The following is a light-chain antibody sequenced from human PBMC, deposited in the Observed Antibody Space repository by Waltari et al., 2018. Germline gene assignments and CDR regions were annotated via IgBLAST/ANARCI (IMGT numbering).Light chain of an antibody. CDR3: QQYGSSPYT. Sequence: EIVLTQSPGTLSLSPGERATISCRASQSVSSSYLAWYQQKPGQAPGLLIYGASSRATGIPDRFSGSGSGTDFTLTISRLEPEDFALYYCQQYGSSPYTFGQGTKLEIK. CDR1: QSVSSSY. J-gene: IGKJ2*01. V-gene: IGKV3-20*01. CDR2: GAS.